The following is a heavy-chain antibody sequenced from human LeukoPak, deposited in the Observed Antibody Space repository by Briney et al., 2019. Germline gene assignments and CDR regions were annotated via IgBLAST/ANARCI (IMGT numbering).Heavy chain of an antibody. V-gene: IGHV1-3*01. D-gene: IGHD3-10*01. J-gene: IGHJ4*02. CDR1: GYTFTSYA. Sequence: ASVTVSCKASGYTFTSYAMHWVRQAPGQRLEWMGWINAGNGNTKYSQEFQGRVTITRDTSTSTAYMELRSLRSDDTAVYYCARAPPAGQGLLWFGPVREGFDYWGQGTLVTVSS. CDR3: ARAPPAGQGLLWFGPVREGFDY. CDR2: INAGNGNT.